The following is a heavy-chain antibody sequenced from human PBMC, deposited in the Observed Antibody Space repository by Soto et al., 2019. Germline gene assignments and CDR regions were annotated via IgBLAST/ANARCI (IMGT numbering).Heavy chain of an antibody. D-gene: IGHD6-19*01. CDR1: GFTFSSYA. CDR3: ARVIAVAGTGIDY. J-gene: IGHJ4*02. CDR2: ISYDGSNK. V-gene: IGHV3-30-3*01. Sequence: GGSLRFSCAASGFTFSSYAMHWVRQAPGKGLEWVAVISYDGSNKYYADSVKGRFTISRDNSKNTLYLQMNSLRAEDTAVYYCARVIAVAGTGIDYWGQGTLVTVSS.